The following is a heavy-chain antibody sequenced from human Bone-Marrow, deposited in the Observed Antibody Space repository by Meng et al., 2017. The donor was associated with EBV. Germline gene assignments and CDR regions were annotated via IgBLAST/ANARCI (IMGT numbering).Heavy chain of an antibody. CDR1: GGSISSNNW. J-gene: IGHJ4*02. CDR2: IYHSGST. D-gene: IGHD3-22*01. Sequence: VALAAPGPGLVKPSGTLSLTCAVSGGSISSNNWWSWVRQPPGKGLECIGEIYHSGSTNYNPSLKSRVTISVDKSKNQFSLKLSSVTAADTAVYYCAKGGGYYYDSSGFHYDYWGQGTLVTVSS. CDR3: AKGGGYYYDSSGFHYDY. V-gene: IGHV4-4*02.